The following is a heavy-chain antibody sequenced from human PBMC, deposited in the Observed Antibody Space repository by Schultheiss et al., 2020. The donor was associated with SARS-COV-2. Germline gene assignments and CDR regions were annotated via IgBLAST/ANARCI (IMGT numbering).Heavy chain of an antibody. CDR1: SGSINSGRYY. CDR2: IYYSGTT. J-gene: IGHJ6*02. CDR3: ARVDCAGDCAPYYFYPMDV. D-gene: IGHD2-21*02. Sequence: LSLTCTVSSGSINSGRYYWSWIRQHPGKGLEWIGYIYYSGTTYYNPSLKSRLVMSVDTSENQFSLKLSSVTAADTAVYYCARVDCAGDCAPYYFYPMDVWGQGTTVTVSS. V-gene: IGHV4-31*03.